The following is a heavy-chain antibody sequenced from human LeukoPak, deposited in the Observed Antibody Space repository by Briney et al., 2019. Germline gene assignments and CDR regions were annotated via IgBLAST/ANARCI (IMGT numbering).Heavy chain of an antibody. CDR1: GLTFSSYD. CDR2: IGTAGDT. J-gene: IGHJ6*02. D-gene: IGHD6-13*01. CDR3: VVLAAAGTRLNYGMDV. V-gene: IGHV3-13*01. Sequence: GGSLRLSCAASGLTFSSYDMHWVRQATGKGLEWVSAIGTAGDTYYPGSVKGRFTISRENAKNSLYLQMNSLRAEDTAVYYCVVLAAAGTRLNYGMDVWGQGTTVTVSS.